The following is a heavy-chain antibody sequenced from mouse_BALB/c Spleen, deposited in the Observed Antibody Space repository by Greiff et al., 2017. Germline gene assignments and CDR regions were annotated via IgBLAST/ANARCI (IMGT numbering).Heavy chain of an antibody. CDR1: GFTFSSVG. V-gene: IGHV5-17*02. D-gene: IGHD2-1*01. Sequence: EVQLVESGGGLVQPGGSRKLSCAASGFTFSSVGMHWVRQAPEKGLEWVAYISSGSSTIYYADTVKGRFTISRDNPKNTLFLQMTSLRSEDTAMYYCARFPYGNYGDYAMDYWGQGTSVTVSS. CDR2: ISSGSSTI. CDR3: ARFPYGNYGDYAMDY. J-gene: IGHJ4*01.